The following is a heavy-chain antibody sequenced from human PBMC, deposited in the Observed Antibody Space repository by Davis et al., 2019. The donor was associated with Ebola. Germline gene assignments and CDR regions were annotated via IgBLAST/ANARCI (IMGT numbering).Heavy chain of an antibody. Sequence: GESLKISCAASGFTFDDYAMHWVRQAPGKGLEWVSLICGDGGSTYYADSVKGRFTTPRDNAKSTLFLQMNSLRVEDTAVYYCARDGENYSDLDHWGQGTLVTVSS. CDR1: GFTFDDYA. V-gene: IGHV3-43*02. J-gene: IGHJ4*02. CDR3: ARDGENYSDLDH. CDR2: ICGDGGST. D-gene: IGHD3-10*01.